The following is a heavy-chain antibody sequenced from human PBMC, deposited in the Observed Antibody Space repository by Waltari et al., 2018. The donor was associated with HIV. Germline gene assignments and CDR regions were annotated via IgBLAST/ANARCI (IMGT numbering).Heavy chain of an antibody. J-gene: IGHJ3*02. CDR1: GDAVLTNSDA. Sequence: QVQLQQSGPRLVKPSQTLSVTCAISGDAVLTNSDAWNWIRQSPSRGLEWLGRTYYRSKWYRDYSLSVKSRINITADVSKNQFSLLLHSVTPEDTSLYFCARGTPVSARVDVFDIWGQGTPVTVSS. CDR3: ARGTPVSARVDVFDI. D-gene: IGHD6-19*01. CDR2: TYYRSKWYR. V-gene: IGHV6-1*01.